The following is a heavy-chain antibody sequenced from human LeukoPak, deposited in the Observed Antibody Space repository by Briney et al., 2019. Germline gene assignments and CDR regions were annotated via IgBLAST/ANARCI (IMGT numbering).Heavy chain of an antibody. CDR2: IYYSGST. CDR3: ARDFRDGDSVFYYYYMDV. D-gene: IGHD4-17*01. V-gene: IGHV4-59*01. CDR1: GGSISSYY. Sequence: SETLSLTCTVSGGSISSYYWSWIRQPPGKGLEWIGYIYYSGSTNCNPSLKSRGTISIDTSKNQFSLKLSSVTAADTAVYYCARDFRDGDSVFYYYYMDVWGKGTTVTVSS. J-gene: IGHJ6*03.